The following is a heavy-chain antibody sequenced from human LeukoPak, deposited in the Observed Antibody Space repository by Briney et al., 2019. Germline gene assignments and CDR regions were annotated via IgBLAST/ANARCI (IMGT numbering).Heavy chain of an antibody. Sequence: TSETLSLTCTVSGGSISSYYWSWIRQPPGKGLEWIGYIYYSGNTNYNPSLKSRVTISVDTSKNQFSLKLSSVTAADTAVYYCAREGIAAANWFDPWGQGTLVTVSS. CDR1: GGSISSYY. CDR3: AREGIAAANWFDP. D-gene: IGHD6-13*01. J-gene: IGHJ5*02. V-gene: IGHV4-59*01. CDR2: IYYSGNT.